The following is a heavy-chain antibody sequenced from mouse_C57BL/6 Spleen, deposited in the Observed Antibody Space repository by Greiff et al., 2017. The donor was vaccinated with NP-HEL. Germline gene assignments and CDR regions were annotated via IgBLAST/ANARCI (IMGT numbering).Heavy chain of an antibody. CDR1: GFTFSDYY. CDR3: ARHLDYFDY. Sequence: DVMLVESGGGLVQPGGSLKLSCAASGFTFSDYYMYWVRQTPEKRLEWVAYISNGGGSTYYPDTVKGRFTISRDNAKNTLYLQMSRLKSEDTAMYYCARHLDYFDYWGQGTTLTVSS. J-gene: IGHJ2*01. CDR2: ISNGGGST. V-gene: IGHV5-12*01.